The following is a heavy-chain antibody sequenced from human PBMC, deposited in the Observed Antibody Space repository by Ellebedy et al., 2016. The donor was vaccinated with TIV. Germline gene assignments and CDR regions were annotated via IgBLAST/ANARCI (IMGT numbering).Heavy chain of an antibody. CDR3: ARDRVAGRDEWFDP. CDR2: MNPNSGNT. CDR1: GYTFTSYD. V-gene: IGHV1-8*01. D-gene: IGHD6-19*01. J-gene: IGHJ5*02. Sequence: AASVKVSCKASGYTFTSYDIDGVRQATGQGLEWMGWMNPNSGNTGYAQKFQGRVPMTRNTSISTAFMELRSLRSEETAVYYCARDRVAGRDEWFDPWGQGTLVTVSS.